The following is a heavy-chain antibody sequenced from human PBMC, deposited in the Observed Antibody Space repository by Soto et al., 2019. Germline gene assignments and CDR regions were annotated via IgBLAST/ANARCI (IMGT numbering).Heavy chain of an antibody. J-gene: IGHJ3*01. Sequence: GGSLRLSCAASGFMFSSFAVSWVRQAPGKGLEWVSTISGSGGSTYYADSVKGRFTISRDNSKNTLYLQMNSLRAEDTAVYYCANQAGTWNYGAFNFWGQGTMVTV. D-gene: IGHD1-7*01. V-gene: IGHV3-23*01. CDR3: ANQAGTWNYGAFNF. CDR2: ISGSGGST. CDR1: GFMFSSFA.